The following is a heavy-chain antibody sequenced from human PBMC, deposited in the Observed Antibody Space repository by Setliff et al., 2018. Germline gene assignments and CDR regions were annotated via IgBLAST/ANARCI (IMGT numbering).Heavy chain of an antibody. CDR2: IYYTGST. J-gene: IGHJ1*01. D-gene: IGHD3-10*01. CDR3: ARVDFTMIQGVIGH. Sequence: SETLSLTCTVSGGSISSSSHYWGWIRQPPGKGLEWIGSIYYTGSTYYNPSLKSRVTMSVDTSKNQFSLKLTSVTAADTAVYYCARVDFTMIQGVIGHWGQGTLVTVSS. CDR1: GGSISSSSHY. V-gene: IGHV4-39*07.